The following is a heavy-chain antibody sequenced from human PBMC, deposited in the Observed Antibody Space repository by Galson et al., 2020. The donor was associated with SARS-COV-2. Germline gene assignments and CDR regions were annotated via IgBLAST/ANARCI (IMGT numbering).Heavy chain of an antibody. CDR2: ISNDGSNR. Sequence: TGGSLRLSCAVSGFTFSTYAMHWVRQAPGQGLEWVAVISNDGSNRYYADSVKGRFTISRDNSKNTLYVQMNSLRAEDTAVYYCAKDLYDSGDALENWSQGTMVNVSS. J-gene: IGHJ3*02. V-gene: IGHV3-30-3*01. D-gene: IGHD3-22*01. CDR3: AKDLYDSGDALEN. CDR1: GFTFSTYA.